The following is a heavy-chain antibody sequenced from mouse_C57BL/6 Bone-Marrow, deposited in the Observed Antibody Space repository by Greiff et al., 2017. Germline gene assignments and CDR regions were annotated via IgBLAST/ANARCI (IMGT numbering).Heavy chain of an antibody. D-gene: IGHD2-1*01. CDR3: ARYGNYAWFAN. CDR2: IHPSDSDT. V-gene: IGHV1-74*01. CDR1: GYTFTSYW. J-gene: IGHJ3*01. Sequence: QVQLKQPGAELVKPGASVKVSCKASGYTFTSYWMHWVKQRPGQGLEWIGRIHPSDSDTNYNQKFKGKATLTVDKSSSTAYMQLSSLTSEDSAVYFCARYGNYAWFANWGQGTLGTVSA.